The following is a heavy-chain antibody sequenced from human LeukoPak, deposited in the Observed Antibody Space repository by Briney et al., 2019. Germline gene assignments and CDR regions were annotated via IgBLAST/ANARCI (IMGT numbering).Heavy chain of an antibody. CDR1: GFTFSSYE. D-gene: IGHD3-22*01. CDR3: ARDVGHDSSGYYLNWFDP. Sequence: GGSLRLSCAASGFTFSSYEMNWVRQAPGKGLEWVSYISTTGSSIYYADSVKGRFTISRDNAKNSLYLQMNSLRAEDTAVYYCARDVGHDSSGYYLNWFDPWGQGTLVTVSS. V-gene: IGHV3-48*03. J-gene: IGHJ5*02. CDR2: ISTTGSSI.